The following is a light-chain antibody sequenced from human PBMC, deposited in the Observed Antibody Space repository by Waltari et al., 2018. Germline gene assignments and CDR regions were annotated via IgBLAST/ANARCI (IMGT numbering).Light chain of an antibody. CDR2: GAS. Sequence: VLTQSPGTLSLSPGERATLSCRASQTVSSSSLSWYQQKPGQVPMLLIYGASSRATCIPGRISGSGSGTDFTLTISRLEPEDFAVYYCQEYGSSFGQGTRLEIK. J-gene: IGKJ5*01. V-gene: IGKV3-20*01. CDR3: QEYGSS. CDR1: QTVSSSS.